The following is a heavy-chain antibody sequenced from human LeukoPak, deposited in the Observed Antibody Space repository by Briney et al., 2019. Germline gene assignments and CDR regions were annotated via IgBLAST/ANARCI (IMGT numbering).Heavy chain of an antibody. Sequence: ASVKVSCKASGYTFPSYFMHWVRQAPGQGLEWMGIINPTGGSTTYAQKFQGRVTMTRDTSTSTVYMELSSLRSEDTAVYYCARVSRGYSYGYWFDPWGQGTLVTVSS. CDR3: ARVSRGYSYGYWFDP. CDR2: INPTGGST. D-gene: IGHD5-18*01. V-gene: IGHV1-46*01. J-gene: IGHJ5*02. CDR1: GYTFPSYF.